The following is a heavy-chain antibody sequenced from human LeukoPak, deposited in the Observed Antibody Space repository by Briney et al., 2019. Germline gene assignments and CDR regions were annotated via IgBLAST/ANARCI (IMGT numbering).Heavy chain of an antibody. CDR3: ARLGYSSGSDY. CDR1: GYTFSGDY. V-gene: IGHV1-2*02. Sequence: ASVKVSCKASGYTFSGDYMHWVRQAPGQGLEWMGWINPNSGGTNYAQKFQGRVTMTRDMSISTAYMEMRRLRSDDSAVYYCARLGYSSGSDYWGQGTLVTASS. J-gene: IGHJ4*02. CDR2: INPNSGGT. D-gene: IGHD6-19*01.